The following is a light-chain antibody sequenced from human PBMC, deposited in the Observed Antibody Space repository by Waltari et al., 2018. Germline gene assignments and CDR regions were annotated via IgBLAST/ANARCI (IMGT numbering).Light chain of an antibody. V-gene: IGKV1-5*03. Sequence: DTQLTQSPSTLSASVGDRVTITCRASENINRWLAWFQQKPGKAHNRLIYKASTLESGVPSMFSGSGFGTEVTLTISSLQPNDFATYYCQQYNTFPRTFGQGTRVEI. J-gene: IGKJ1*01. CDR2: KAS. CDR3: QQYNTFPRT. CDR1: ENINRW.